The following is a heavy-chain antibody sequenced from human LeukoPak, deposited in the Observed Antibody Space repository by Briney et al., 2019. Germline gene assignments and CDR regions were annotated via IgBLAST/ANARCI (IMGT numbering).Heavy chain of an antibody. CDR2: IIPIFGIA. J-gene: IGHJ4*02. D-gene: IGHD1-26*01. CDR3: ARGARVSGSPLVNYFDY. Sequence: SVKVCCKASGGTFSSYAISWVRQAPGQGLEWMGRIIPIFGIANYAQKFQGRVTITADKSTSTAYMELSSLRSEDTAVYYCARGARVSGSPLVNYFDYWGQGTLVTVSS. V-gene: IGHV1-69*04. CDR1: GGTFSSYA.